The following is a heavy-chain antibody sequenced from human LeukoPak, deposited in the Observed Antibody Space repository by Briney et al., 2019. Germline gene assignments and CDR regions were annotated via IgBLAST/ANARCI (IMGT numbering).Heavy chain of an antibody. D-gene: IGHD3-16*02. CDR2: ISSSSSYI. CDR1: GFTFSSYS. J-gene: IGHJ4*02. Sequence: GGSLRLSCAASGFTFSSYSMNWVRQAPGKGLEWVSSISSSSSYIYYADSVKGRFTISRDNAKNSLYLRMNSLRAEDTAVYYCARAAAMITFGGVIVIPEPFDYWGQGTLVTVSS. CDR3: ARAAAMITFGGVIVIPEPFDY. V-gene: IGHV3-21*01.